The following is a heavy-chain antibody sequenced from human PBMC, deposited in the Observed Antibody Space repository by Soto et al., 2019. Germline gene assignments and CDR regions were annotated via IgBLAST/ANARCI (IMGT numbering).Heavy chain of an antibody. J-gene: IGHJ6*03. D-gene: IGHD6-6*01. Sequence: EVQLVESGGGLVQPGGSLRLSCAASGFTVSSNYMSWVRQAPGKGLEWVSVIYSGGSTYYADSVKGRFTISRDNYKNTLYLQMNSLRAEDTAVYYCATDSIAANQDGGYYYYYYMDVWGKGTTVTVSS. V-gene: IGHV3-66*01. CDR1: GFTVSSNY. CDR2: IYSGGST. CDR3: ATDSIAANQDGGYYYYYYMDV.